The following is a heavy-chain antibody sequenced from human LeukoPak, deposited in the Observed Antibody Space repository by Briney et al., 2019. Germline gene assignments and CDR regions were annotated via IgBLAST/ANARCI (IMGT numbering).Heavy chain of an antibody. J-gene: IGHJ4*02. CDR3: ARAGDTAMVHPVMYYSDY. CDR2: INHSGST. D-gene: IGHD5-18*01. V-gene: IGHV4-34*01. Sequence: PSETLSLTCAVYGGSFSGYYWSWIRQPPGKGLEWIGEINHSGSTNYNPSLKSRVTISVDTSKNQFSLKLSSVTAADTAVYYCARAGDTAMVHPVMYYSDYWGQGTLVTVSS. CDR1: GGSFSGYY.